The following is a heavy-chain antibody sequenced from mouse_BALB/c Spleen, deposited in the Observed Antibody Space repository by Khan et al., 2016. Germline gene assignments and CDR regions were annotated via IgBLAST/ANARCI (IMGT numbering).Heavy chain of an antibody. Sequence: EVELVESGGDLVKPGGSLKLSCAASGFTFSSYGMSWVRQTPDKRLEWVATISSGGNYTYYPDSVKGRFTISRDNAKNTLYLQMNSLKSEDTAMYYCARHFPDGCYVAWFAYWGQGTLVAVSA. D-gene: IGHD2-3*01. CDR2: ISSGGNYT. J-gene: IGHJ3*01. V-gene: IGHV5-6*01. CDR1: GFTFSSYG. CDR3: ARHFPDGCYVAWFAY.